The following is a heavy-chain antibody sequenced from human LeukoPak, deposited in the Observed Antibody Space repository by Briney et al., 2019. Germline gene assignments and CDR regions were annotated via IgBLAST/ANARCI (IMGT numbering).Heavy chain of an antibody. Sequence: PGRSLRLSCAASGFTFSSYGMHWVRQAPGKGLEWVAVIWYDGSNKYYADSVRGRFTISRDNSKNTLYLQMNSLRAEDTAVYYCARDPIVGAIALNLLRSPYYFDYWGQGALVTVSS. CDR3: ARDPIVGAIALNLLRSPYYFDY. CDR1: GFTFSSYG. J-gene: IGHJ4*02. CDR2: IWYDGSNK. D-gene: IGHD1-26*01. V-gene: IGHV3-33*01.